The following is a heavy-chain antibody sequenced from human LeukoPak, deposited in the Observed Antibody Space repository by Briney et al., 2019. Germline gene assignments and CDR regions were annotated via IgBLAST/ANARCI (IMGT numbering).Heavy chain of an antibody. CDR3: ARLRITMVRGVTPVASGYFDY. J-gene: IGHJ4*02. D-gene: IGHD3-10*01. CDR2: IWYDGSNK. Sequence: GRSLRLSCAASGFTFSSYGMHWVRQAPGKGLEWVAVIWYDGSNKYYADSVKGRFTISRDNSKNTLYLQMNSLRAEDTAVYYCARLRITMVRGVTPVASGYFDYWGQGTLVTVSS. V-gene: IGHV3-33*01. CDR1: GFTFSSYG.